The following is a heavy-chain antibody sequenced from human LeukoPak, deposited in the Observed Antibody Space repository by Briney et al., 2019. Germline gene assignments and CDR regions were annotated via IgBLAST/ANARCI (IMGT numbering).Heavy chain of an antibody. V-gene: IGHV3-23*01. CDR1: GFTFSSYA. Sequence: GGSLRLSCAASGFTFSSYAMNWVRQAPGKGLEWVSSITNSGVSTYYADSVKGRFTISRDNSKNTLYLQMNSLTADDTAVYYCAKISPGGTAFDIWGQGTMVTVSS. D-gene: IGHD1-14*01. J-gene: IGHJ3*02. CDR2: ITNSGVST. CDR3: AKISPGGTAFDI.